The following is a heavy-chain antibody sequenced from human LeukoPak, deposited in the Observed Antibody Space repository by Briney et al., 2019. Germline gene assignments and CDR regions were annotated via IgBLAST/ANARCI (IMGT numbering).Heavy chain of an antibody. J-gene: IGHJ2*01. CDR3: ARCPYDLLTGFSKWFFDL. D-gene: IGHD3-9*01. Sequence: PSETLSLTCTVSGGSINSRSDYWGWIRQPPGKGLEWIGNVYHSGDTYYNTSLQSRVTISVDTSKSQFSLTLNSVTAADTAVYYCARCPYDLLTGFSKWFFDLWGRGALVTVSS. V-gene: IGHV4-39*01. CDR1: GGSINSRSDY. CDR2: VYHSGDT.